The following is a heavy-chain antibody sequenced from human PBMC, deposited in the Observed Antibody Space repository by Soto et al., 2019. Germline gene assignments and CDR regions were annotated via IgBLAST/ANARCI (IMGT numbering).Heavy chain of an antibody. Sequence: RASVKVSCKVSGYTLTELSMHWVRQAPGKGLEWMGGFDPEDGETIYAQKFQGRVTMTEDTSTDTAYMELSSLRSEDTAVYYCATLPTTVTTPLYWYFDLWGRGTLVTVSS. D-gene: IGHD4-17*01. CDR3: ATLPTTVTTPLYWYFDL. CDR1: GYTLTELS. V-gene: IGHV1-24*01. J-gene: IGHJ2*01. CDR2: FDPEDGET.